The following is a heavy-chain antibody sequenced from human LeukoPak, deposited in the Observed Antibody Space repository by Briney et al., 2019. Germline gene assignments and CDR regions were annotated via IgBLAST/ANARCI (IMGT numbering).Heavy chain of an antibody. CDR3: AREEGLRYCTNGVCYGFDY. CDR2: INPSCCST. CDR1: GYTFTNYY. D-gene: IGHD2-8*01. V-gene: IGHV1-46*01. Sequence: ASVKVSCKASGYTFTNYYMHWVRQAPGQGLEWMGIINPSCCSTSYAQKLQGRVTMTRDTSTSTVYMELSSLRSEDTAVYYCAREEGLRYCTNGVCYGFDYWGQGTLVTVSS. J-gene: IGHJ4*02.